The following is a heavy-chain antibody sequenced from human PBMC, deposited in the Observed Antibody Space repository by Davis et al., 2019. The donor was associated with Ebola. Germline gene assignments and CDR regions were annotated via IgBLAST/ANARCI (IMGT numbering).Heavy chain of an antibody. J-gene: IGHJ5*02. D-gene: IGHD3-16*01. CDR1: GGSISSYY. V-gene: IGHV4-39*01. CDR2: IYYSGST. CDR3: ARVLWGYNWFDP. Sequence: SETLSLTCTVSGGSISSYYWGWIRQPPGKGLEGIGSIYYSGSTYYNPSPKSRVTISVDTSKNQFTLQLNSVTPEDTAVYYCARVLWGYNWFDPWGQGTLVTVSS.